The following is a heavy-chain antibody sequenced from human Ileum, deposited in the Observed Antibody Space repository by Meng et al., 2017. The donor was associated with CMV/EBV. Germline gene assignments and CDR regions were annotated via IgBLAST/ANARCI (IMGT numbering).Heavy chain of an antibody. Sequence: GGSLRLSCEASGFTFTYAYMSWVRQAPGKGLEWVGRIRSKGDGGTTDYAAPVKGRFTISRDDSKKTLYLQMNSLKTEDTAVYYCTTRYDGMSGVFDPWGQGTLVTVSS. J-gene: IGHJ5*02. CDR1: GFTFTYAY. CDR3: TTRYDGMSGVFDP. D-gene: IGHD3-22*01. CDR2: IRSKGDGGTT. V-gene: IGHV3-15*01.